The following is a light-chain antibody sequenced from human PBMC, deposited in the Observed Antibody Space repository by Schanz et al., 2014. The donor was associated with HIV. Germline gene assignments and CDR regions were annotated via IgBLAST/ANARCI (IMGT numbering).Light chain of an antibody. CDR1: SSNIGNNY. Sequence: QSVLTQPPSVSAAPGQTVTVSCSGSSSNIGNNYVSWYQQLPGAAPKLLIYDNNKRPSGIPDRFSGSKSGTSATLDITGLQTGDEADYYCATWESSPTSWVFGGGTKLTVL. CDR2: DNN. V-gene: IGLV1-51*01. J-gene: IGLJ3*02. CDR3: ATWESSPTSWV.